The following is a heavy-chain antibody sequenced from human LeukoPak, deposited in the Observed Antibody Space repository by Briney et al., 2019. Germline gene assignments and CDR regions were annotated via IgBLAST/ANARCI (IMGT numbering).Heavy chain of an antibody. Sequence: PSETLFLTCTVPGGSISSSSYYWGWFRQPPGKGLEWIGSIYYSGRTYYNPSLKSRVTISVDTSKNQFSLKLSSVTAADTAVYYCARPVSIAARTGYNWFDPWGQGTLVTVSS. CDR2: IYYSGRT. J-gene: IGHJ5*02. D-gene: IGHD6-6*01. V-gene: IGHV4-39*01. CDR3: ARPVSIAARTGYNWFDP. CDR1: GGSISSSSYY.